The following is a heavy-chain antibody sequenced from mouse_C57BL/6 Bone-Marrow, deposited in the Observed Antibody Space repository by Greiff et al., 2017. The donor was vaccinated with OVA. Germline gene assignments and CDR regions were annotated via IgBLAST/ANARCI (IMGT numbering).Heavy chain of an antibody. D-gene: IGHD1-1*01. CDR2: ISDGGSYT. V-gene: IGHV5-4*03. CDR1: GFTFSSYA. Sequence: EVKLMESGGGLVKPGGSLKLSCAASGFTFSSYAMSWVRQTPEKRLEWVATISDGGSYTYYPDNVKGRFTISRDNAKNNLYLQMSHLKSEDTAMYYCARYTEGFAYWGQGTLVTVSA. CDR3: ARYTEGFAY. J-gene: IGHJ3*01.